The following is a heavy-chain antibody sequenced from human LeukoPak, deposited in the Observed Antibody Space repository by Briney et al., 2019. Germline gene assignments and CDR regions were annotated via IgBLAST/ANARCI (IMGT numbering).Heavy chain of an antibody. CDR1: GGSVSSNSAA. Sequence: SQTLSLTCAISGGSVSSNSAAWNWIRQSPSRGLEWLGRTYYRSKWYNDYAVSVKSRITINPDTSKNQFSLQLNSVTPEDTAVYYCARESITMVRGVAATRLSKQYYFDYWGQGTLVTVSS. J-gene: IGHJ4*02. CDR3: ARESITMVRGVAATRLSKQYYFDY. D-gene: IGHD3-10*01. CDR2: TYYRSKWYN. V-gene: IGHV6-1*01.